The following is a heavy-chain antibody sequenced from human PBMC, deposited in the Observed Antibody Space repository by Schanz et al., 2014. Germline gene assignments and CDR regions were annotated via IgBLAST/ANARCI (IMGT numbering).Heavy chain of an antibody. Sequence: QVQLVQSGAEVKKPGASVKVSCKASGYTTFTDYYIHWVRQAPGQGLEWMGWISAYNGHTDYAQKLQGRVSITADTSTNTAYMELSSLRSEDTAVYYCARDQSPYTNSSDVRYFDYWGQGSLVTVSS. J-gene: IGHJ4*02. V-gene: IGHV1-18*01. D-gene: IGHD6-6*01. CDR1: GYTTFTDYY. CDR2: ISAYNGHT. CDR3: ARDQSPYTNSSDVRYFDY.